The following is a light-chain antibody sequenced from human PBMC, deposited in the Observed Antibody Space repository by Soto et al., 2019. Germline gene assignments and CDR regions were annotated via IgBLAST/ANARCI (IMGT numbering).Light chain of an antibody. CDR3: SSYTSGGSLYV. Sequence: QSALTQPPSVSGSPGQSITISCTGTSSNVGNYNYVSWYQHHPGKAPKVMINGVSNRPSGVSNRFSGYKSGNTASLTISGLQAEDEADYYCSSYTSGGSLYVFGTGTKVTVL. CDR1: SSNVGNYNY. V-gene: IGLV2-14*03. J-gene: IGLJ1*01. CDR2: GVS.